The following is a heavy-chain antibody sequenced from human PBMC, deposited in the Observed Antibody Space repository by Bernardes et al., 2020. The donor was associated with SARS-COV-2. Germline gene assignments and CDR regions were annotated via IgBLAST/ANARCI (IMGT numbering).Heavy chain of an antibody. V-gene: IGHV3-23*01. D-gene: IGHD3-10*01. J-gene: IGHJ6*02. CDR3: AKDLNTMVRGGNPLYYYYGMDV. CDR2: ISGSGGST. Sequence: GGSLRLSCAASGFTFSSYAMSWVRQAPGKGLEWVSAISGSGGSTYYADSVKGRFTISRDNSKNTLYLQMNSLRAEDTAVYYCAKDLNTMVRGGNPLYYYYGMDVWGQGTTVTVSS. CDR1: GFTFSSYA.